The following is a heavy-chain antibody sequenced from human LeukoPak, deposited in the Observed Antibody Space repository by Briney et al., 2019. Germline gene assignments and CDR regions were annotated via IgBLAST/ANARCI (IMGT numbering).Heavy chain of an antibody. J-gene: IGHJ4*02. V-gene: IGHV3-66*01. CDR2: IYSGGRT. D-gene: IGHD5-18*01. Sequence: PGGSLRLSCAASGFTVSNNYMNWVRQAPGKGLEWVSIIYSGGRTHYADSVRGRFSISRDKSKNTLYLQMNSLRAEDTAVYFCARGNTAMSNWGQGTLVTVYS. CDR3: ARGNTAMSN. CDR1: GFTVSNNY.